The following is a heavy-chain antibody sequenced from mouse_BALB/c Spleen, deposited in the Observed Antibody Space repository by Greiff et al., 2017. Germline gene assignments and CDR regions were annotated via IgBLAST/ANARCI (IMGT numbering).Heavy chain of an antibody. Sequence: EVNVVESGGGLVKPGGSLKLSCAASGFTFSSYAMSWVRQTPEKRLEWVASISSGGSTYYPDSVKGRFTISRDNARNILYLQMSSLRSEDTAMYYCARAPYYYGVATKVAYWGQGTLVTVSA. V-gene: IGHV5-6-5*01. D-gene: IGHD1-1*01. J-gene: IGHJ3*01. CDR3: ARAPYYYGVATKVAY. CDR1: GFTFSSYA. CDR2: ISSGGST.